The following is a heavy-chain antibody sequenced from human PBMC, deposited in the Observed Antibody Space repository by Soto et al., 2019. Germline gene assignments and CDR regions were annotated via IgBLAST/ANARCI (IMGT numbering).Heavy chain of an antibody. J-gene: IGHJ4*02. CDR1: GFSLSTSGVG. Sequence: GSGPTLVNPTQTLTLTCNVSGFSLSTSGVGVAWIRQPPGKTLEWLALIYWDDDKRYSPSQRDRLTITTDTPTNQAVLTMTAMDPADTARYYCAHRRIWNFDVWGGYYAVFEYWSEGTPV. D-gene: IGHD3-3*01. CDR2: IYWDDDK. V-gene: IGHV2-5*02. CDR3: AHRRIWNFDVWGGYYAVFEY.